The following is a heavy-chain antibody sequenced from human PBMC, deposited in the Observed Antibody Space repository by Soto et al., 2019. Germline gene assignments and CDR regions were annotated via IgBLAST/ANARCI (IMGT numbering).Heavy chain of an antibody. CDR2: ISSNGGST. J-gene: IGHJ3*02. V-gene: IGHV3-64D*08. D-gene: IGHD3-10*01. CDR1: GFTFSSYA. CDR3: VSRTWFGVVADFDI. Sequence: GGSLRLSCSASGFTFSSYAMHWVRQAPGKGLEYVSAISSNGGSTYYADSVKGRFTISRDNSKNTLYLQMSSLRAEDTAVYYCVSRTWFGVVADFDIWGQGTMVTVSS.